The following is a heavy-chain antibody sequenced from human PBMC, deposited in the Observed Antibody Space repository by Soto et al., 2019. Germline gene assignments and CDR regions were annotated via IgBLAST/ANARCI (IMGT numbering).Heavy chain of an antibody. CDR1: GGSISSGGYY. Sequence: QVQLQESGPGLVKPSQTLSLTCTVSGGSISSGGYYWSWIRQHPGKGLEWIGYIYYSGNTYYNPSLKSRVTISVDTPKNRFSLKLSSVTAADTAVYYCATSYDYVWPRSFDYWGQGTLVTVSS. J-gene: IGHJ4*02. CDR3: ATSYDYVWPRSFDY. V-gene: IGHV4-31*03. CDR2: IYYSGNT. D-gene: IGHD3-16*01.